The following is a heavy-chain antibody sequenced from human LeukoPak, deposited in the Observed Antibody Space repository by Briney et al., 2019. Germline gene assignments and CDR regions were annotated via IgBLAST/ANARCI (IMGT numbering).Heavy chain of an antibody. D-gene: IGHD2/OR15-2a*01. V-gene: IGHV1-24*01. Sequence: ASVKVSCKVSGYTLTKLSMHWVRQAPGKGLEWMGGFDPEDGETMYAQKFQGRVTMTEDTSTDTAYMELSSLRSEDTAVYYCATPYDFPRYGMDVWGKGTTVTVSS. CDR2: FDPEDGET. J-gene: IGHJ6*04. CDR3: ATPYDFPRYGMDV. CDR1: GYTLTKLS.